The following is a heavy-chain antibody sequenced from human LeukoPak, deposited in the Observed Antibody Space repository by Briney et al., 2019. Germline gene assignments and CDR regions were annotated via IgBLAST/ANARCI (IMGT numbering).Heavy chain of an antibody. CDR1: GYTFTGYY. CDR2: INPNSGGT. V-gene: IGHV1-2*06. J-gene: IGHJ4*02. CDR3: ARGATIFGVANFDY. Sequence: ASVKVSCKASGYTFTGYYMHWVRQAPGQGLEWMGRINPNSGGTNYAQKFQGRATMTRDTSISTAYMELSRLRSDDTAVYYCARGATIFGVANFDYWGQGTLVTVSS. D-gene: IGHD3-3*01.